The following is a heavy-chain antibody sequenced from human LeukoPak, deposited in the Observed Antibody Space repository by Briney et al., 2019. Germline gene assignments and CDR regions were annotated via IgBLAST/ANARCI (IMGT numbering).Heavy chain of an antibody. J-gene: IGHJ4*02. Sequence: EASVKVSCKASGGTFSSYAISWVRQAPGQGLEWMGGIIPIFGTANYAQKFQGRVTITTDESTSTAYMELSSLRSEDTAVYYCASSGGELLRSPFDYWGQGTLVTVSS. V-gene: IGHV1-69*05. CDR2: IIPIFGTA. CDR1: GGTFSSYA. CDR3: ASSGGELLRSPFDY. D-gene: IGHD1-26*01.